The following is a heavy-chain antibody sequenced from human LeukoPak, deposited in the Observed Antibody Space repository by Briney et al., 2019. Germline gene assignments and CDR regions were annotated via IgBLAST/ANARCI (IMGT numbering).Heavy chain of an antibody. Sequence: PSETLSLTCTVSGGSISSYYWSWIRQPAGKGLEWIGRIYTSGSTNYNPSLKSRVTMSVDTSKNQFSLKLSSVTAADTAVYYCARGNVVVVAATSNWFDPWGQGTLVTVSS. CDR3: ARGNVVVVAATSNWFDP. J-gene: IGHJ5*02. V-gene: IGHV4-4*07. CDR2: IYTSGST. CDR1: GGSISSYY. D-gene: IGHD2-15*01.